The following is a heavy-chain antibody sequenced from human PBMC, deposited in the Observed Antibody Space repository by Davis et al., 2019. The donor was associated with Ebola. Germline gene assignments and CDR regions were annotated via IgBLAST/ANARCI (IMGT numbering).Heavy chain of an antibody. CDR3: ARDTSIRISPVLYTIGAFDI. CDR2: IYYSGST. D-gene: IGHD3-10*01. CDR1: GGSISSYY. Sequence: SETLSLTCTVSGGSISSYYWSWIRQPPGKGLEWIGYIYYSGSTNYNPSLKSRVTISVDTSKNQFSLKLSSVTAADTAVYYCARDTSIRISPVLYTIGAFDIWGQGTMVTVSS. V-gene: IGHV4-59*01. J-gene: IGHJ3*02.